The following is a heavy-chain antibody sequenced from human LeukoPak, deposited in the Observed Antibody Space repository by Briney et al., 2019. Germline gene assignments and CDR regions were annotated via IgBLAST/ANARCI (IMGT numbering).Heavy chain of an antibody. V-gene: IGHV3-11*04. J-gene: IGHJ4*02. Sequence: GGSLRLSCAASGFTFSDYYMSWIRQAPGKGLEWVSYISSSGSTIYYADSVKGRFTISRDNAKNSLYLQMNSLRAEDTAVYYCAREIYYDFWSGYYGGTCYFDYWGQGTLVTVSS. CDR2: ISSSGSTI. D-gene: IGHD3-3*01. CDR3: AREIYYDFWSGYYGGTCYFDY. CDR1: GFTFSDYY.